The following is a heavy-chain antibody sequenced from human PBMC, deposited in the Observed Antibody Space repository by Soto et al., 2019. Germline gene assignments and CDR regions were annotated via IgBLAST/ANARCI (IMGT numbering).Heavy chain of an antibody. Sequence: GGSLRLSCAASGIPFTSTYMNWVRQAPGKGLEWVGRIKSKIVGETTDYSAPVKGRFALSRDDSKNTVSLQMNSLKSEDTAVYYCTTDNCRSSTCYLNYWGRGALVSVSS. CDR1: GIPFTSTY. CDR3: TTDNCRSSTCYLNY. D-gene: IGHD2-2*01. J-gene: IGHJ4*02. V-gene: IGHV3-15*07. CDR2: IKSKIVGETT.